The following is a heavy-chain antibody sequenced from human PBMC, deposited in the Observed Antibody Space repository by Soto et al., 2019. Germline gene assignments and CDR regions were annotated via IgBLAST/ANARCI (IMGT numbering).Heavy chain of an antibody. D-gene: IGHD3-10*01. J-gene: IGHJ6*03. CDR3: VRGASGRYYMDV. CDR1: GFTFSSYW. CDR2: INTDASRT. V-gene: IGHV3-74*01. Sequence: EVQLVESGGGLVQPGGSLRLSCAASGFTFSSYWIHWVRQGPGKGLVWVSRINTDASRTNYADSVKGRFTISRDNAKNTVYLQVNSLRDKDTALYFCVRGASGRYYMDVWGKGTTVTVSS.